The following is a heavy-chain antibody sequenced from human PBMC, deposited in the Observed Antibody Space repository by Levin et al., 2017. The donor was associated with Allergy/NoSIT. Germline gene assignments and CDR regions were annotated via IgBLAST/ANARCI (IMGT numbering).Heavy chain of an antibody. CDR2: INHSGST. D-gene: IGHD3-22*01. CDR3: ARWHGYYDRTLDY. V-gene: IGHV4-34*01. CDR1: GGSFRGSY. Sequence: SQTLSLPCAVYGGSFRGSYWSWIRQPPGKGLEWIGEINHSGSTNYNPSLKSRVTISVDTSKNQFSLKLSSVTAADTAVYYCARWHGYYDRTLDYWGQGTLVTVSS. J-gene: IGHJ4*02.